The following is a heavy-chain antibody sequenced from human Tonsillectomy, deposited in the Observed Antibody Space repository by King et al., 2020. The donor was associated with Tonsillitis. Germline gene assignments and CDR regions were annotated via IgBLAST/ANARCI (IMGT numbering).Heavy chain of an antibody. CDR3: ARGAGGYSYG. Sequence: VQLVESGGGLVQPGGSLRLSCAASGFNFTNYWMHWVRQAPGKGRVWVSRINTDGSSTRYADAVKGRFTISRDNAKNTMYLQMNSLRADDTAVYYCARGAGGYSYGWGQGTLVTVSS. V-gene: IGHV3-74*01. CDR2: INTDGSST. CDR1: GFNFTNYW. D-gene: IGHD5-18*01. J-gene: IGHJ4*02.